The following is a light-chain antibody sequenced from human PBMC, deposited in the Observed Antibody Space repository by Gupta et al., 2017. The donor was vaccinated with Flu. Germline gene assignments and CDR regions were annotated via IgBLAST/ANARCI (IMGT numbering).Light chain of an antibody. CDR3: QQYDNWPQT. Sequence: IVMTQSPATLSVSPGERATLSCRASQSVSSYLAWYQQKPGQAPRLLIYGASSRATGIPARFSGSGSGTEFTLTISSLQSEDFAVYYCQQYDNWPQTFGQGTKVEIK. CDR2: GAS. J-gene: IGKJ1*01. V-gene: IGKV3-15*01. CDR1: QSVSSY.